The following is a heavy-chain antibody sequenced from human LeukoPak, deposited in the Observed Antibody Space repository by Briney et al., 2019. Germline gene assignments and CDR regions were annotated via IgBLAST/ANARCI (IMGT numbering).Heavy chain of an antibody. CDR2: IYSGGST. D-gene: IGHD5-18*01. V-gene: IGHV3-66*04. CDR3: ARHRSRHTAKGLTLGNWFDP. CDR1: GFTVSSNY. Sequence: PGGSLRLSCAASGFTVSSNYMSWVRQAPGKGLEWVSVIYSGGSTYYADTVKGRFTISRDNSKNTLYLQMNSLRAEDTAVYYCARHRSRHTAKGLTLGNWFDPWGQGTLVTVSS. J-gene: IGHJ5*02.